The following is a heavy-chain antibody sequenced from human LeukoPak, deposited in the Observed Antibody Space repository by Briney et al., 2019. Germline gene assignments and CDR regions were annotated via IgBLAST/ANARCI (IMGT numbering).Heavy chain of an antibody. CDR1: GFTFSSYV. Sequence: GGSLRLSCAASGFTFSSYVMSWVRQAPGKGLEWVSAISGSGGSTYYADSVKGRFTISRDNSKNTLYLQMNSLRAEDTAVYYWAKNGGGGPTHYLFDTWAQGTLVTVSS. J-gene: IGHJ4*02. V-gene: IGHV3-23*01. CDR3: AKNGGGGPTHYLFDT. CDR2: ISGSGGST. D-gene: IGHD2-15*01.